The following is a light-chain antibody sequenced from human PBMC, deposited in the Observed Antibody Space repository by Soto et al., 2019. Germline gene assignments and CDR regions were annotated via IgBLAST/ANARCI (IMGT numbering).Light chain of an antibody. CDR2: AAS. Sequence: DIQMTQSPSSLSASVGHRVTITCRASQSISSYLNWYQQKPGKAPKLLIYAASSLQSGVPSRFSGSGSGTDFTLTISSLQPEDFATYYCQQSYSTSRTFGQGTKVEIK. V-gene: IGKV1-39*01. J-gene: IGKJ1*01. CDR1: QSISSY. CDR3: QQSYSTSRT.